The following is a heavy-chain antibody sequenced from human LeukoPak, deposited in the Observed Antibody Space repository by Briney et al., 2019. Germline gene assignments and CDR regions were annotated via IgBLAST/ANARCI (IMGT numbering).Heavy chain of an antibody. CDR2: ISGSGGST. D-gene: IGHD6-6*01. Sequence: PGGSLRLSCAASGFTVSYYAMTWVRQAPGKGLECVSGISGSGGSTYYADSVKGRFTVSRDNSKNTLYLQMNSLRAEDTAVYFCAKSTIGGSSSSYFDNWGQGTLVTVSS. V-gene: IGHV3-23*01. CDR3: AKSTIGGSSSSYFDN. CDR1: GFTVSYYA. J-gene: IGHJ4*02.